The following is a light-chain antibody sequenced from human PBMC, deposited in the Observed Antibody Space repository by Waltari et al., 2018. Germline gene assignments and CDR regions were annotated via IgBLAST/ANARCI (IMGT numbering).Light chain of an antibody. V-gene: IGKV1-5*03. CDR1: QTIRSW. CDR2: KAS. J-gene: IGKJ1*01. Sequence: DIQMTQSPSTLSASVGDRVTITCRASQTIRSWLAWYQHKPGKAPKHLIYKASNLESGVPSSFSGSGSGTEFTLTVSSLQPDDFATYYCQQYDSYPWTFGQGTKVEI. CDR3: QQYDSYPWT.